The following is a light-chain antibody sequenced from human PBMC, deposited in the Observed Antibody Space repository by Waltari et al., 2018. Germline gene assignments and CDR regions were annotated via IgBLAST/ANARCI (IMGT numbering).Light chain of an antibody. CDR1: KDISNY. CDR2: DAS. J-gene: IGKJ3*01. V-gene: IGKV1-33*01. CDR3: QQYDNRPPT. Sequence: DIQMTQSPSSLSASVGDRVTITRQASKDISNYLNWYQQKPGKAPKLLFYDASNLETGVPSRFSGSGSGTDFTFTISSLQPEDIATYYGQQYDNRPPTFGPGTKVDIK.